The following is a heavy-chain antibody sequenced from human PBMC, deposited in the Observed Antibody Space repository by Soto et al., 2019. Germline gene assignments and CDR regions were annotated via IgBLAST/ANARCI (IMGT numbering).Heavy chain of an antibody. CDR1: GSSISSSNYY. CDR3: ARLLGDYLYYFDY. D-gene: IGHD4-17*01. CDR2: IYYSGST. V-gene: IGHV4-39*01. J-gene: IGHJ4*02. Sequence: SETLSLTCTVSGSSISSSNYYWGWIRQPPGKGLEWIGSIYYSGSTYYNPSLKSRVTISSDTSKNQFSLKVTSVTAADTAVYYCARLLGDYLYYFDYWGQGTLVTVSS.